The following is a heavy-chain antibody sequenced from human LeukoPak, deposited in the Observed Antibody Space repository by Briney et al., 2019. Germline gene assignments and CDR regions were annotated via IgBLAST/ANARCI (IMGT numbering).Heavy chain of an antibody. CDR1: GYTFTSYY. CDR3: ARDEEGQDDDYGSGSYYMGY. J-gene: IGHJ4*02. V-gene: IGHV1-46*01. Sequence: GASVKVSCKASGYTFTSYYMHWVRQAPGQGLEWMGIINPSGGSTSYAQKFQGRVTMTRDTSTSTVCMELSSLRSEDTAVYYCARDEEGQDDDYGSGSYYMGYWGQGTLVTVSS. D-gene: IGHD3-10*01. CDR2: INPSGGST.